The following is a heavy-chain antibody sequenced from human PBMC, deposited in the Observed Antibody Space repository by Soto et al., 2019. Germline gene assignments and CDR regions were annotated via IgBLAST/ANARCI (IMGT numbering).Heavy chain of an antibody. CDR1: AGSISSSNW. D-gene: IGHD3-10*01. Sequence: SETLSLTCTVSAGSISSSNWWSWVRQPPGKGLEWIGEIYHSGSTNYNPSLKSRVTISVDKSRNQFSLKLSSVTAADTAVYYCARRWGEGRVDYWGQGTLVTVSS. CDR2: IYHSGST. V-gene: IGHV4-4*02. CDR3: ARRWGEGRVDY. J-gene: IGHJ4*02.